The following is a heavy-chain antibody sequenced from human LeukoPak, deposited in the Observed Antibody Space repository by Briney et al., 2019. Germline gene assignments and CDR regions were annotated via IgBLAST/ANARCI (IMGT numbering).Heavy chain of an antibody. V-gene: IGHV1-2*02. CDR1: GYTFTGYY. CDR2: INPNGGGT. D-gene: IGHD2-2*01. Sequence: VASVKVSCKASGYTFTGYYMHWVREAPGQGLEWMGWINPNGGGTNYAQKFQGRVTMTRDTSISTAYMELSRLRSDDTAVYYCARDLGYCSSTSCYVSYYYGMDVWGQGTTVTVSS. CDR3: ARDLGYCSSTSCYVSYYYGMDV. J-gene: IGHJ6*02.